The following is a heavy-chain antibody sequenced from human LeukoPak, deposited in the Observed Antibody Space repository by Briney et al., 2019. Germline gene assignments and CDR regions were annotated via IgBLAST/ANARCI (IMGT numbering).Heavy chain of an antibody. V-gene: IGHV3-23*01. D-gene: IGHD3-10*01. J-gene: IGHJ3*02. Sequence: PGGSLRLSCAASGFTFSNYWMHWVRQAPGKGLEWVSAISGSGGSTYYADSVKGRFTISRDNSKNTLYLQMNSLRAEDTAVYYCAKDAGYYGSGSQGAFDIWGQGTMVTVSS. CDR2: ISGSGGST. CDR3: AKDAGYYGSGSQGAFDI. CDR1: GFTFSNYW.